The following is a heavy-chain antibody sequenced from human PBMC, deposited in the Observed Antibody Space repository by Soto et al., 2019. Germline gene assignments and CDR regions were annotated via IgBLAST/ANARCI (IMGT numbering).Heavy chain of an antibody. D-gene: IGHD3-3*01. CDR1: GFKLRTYE. J-gene: IGHJ6*02. V-gene: IGHV3-48*03. CDR3: ARETLSLSGVVRDKVYYGLDV. CDR2: ISTSETIR. Sequence: GSSLRIACVACGFKLRTYEMNGVRQAPGKGLEWVSYISTSETIRYYADSVKGRFTISRDNARNSLNLEMNSLRVEDTAVYYCARETLSLSGVVRDKVYYGLDVWGQGTTVTVS.